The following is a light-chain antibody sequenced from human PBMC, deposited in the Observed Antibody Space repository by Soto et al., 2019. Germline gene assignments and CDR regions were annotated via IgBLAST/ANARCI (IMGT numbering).Light chain of an antibody. CDR3: SSYAASNNFRA. V-gene: IGLV2-8*01. Sequence: QCVLTQPASASGAPREPVTISCTGTSSDVGGYNYVSWYQQHPGKAPKLIISEVSKRPSGVPDRFSGSKSGNTASLTVSGLQAEDEADYYCSSYAASNNFRAFGTGTKVTVL. CDR2: EVS. CDR1: SSDVGGYNY. J-gene: IGLJ1*01.